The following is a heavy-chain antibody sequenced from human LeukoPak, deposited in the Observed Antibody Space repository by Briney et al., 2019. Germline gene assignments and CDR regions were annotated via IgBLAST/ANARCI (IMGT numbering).Heavy chain of an antibody. Sequence: SETLSLTCTVSGGSISSSSYYWDWIREPPGKGLEWIGSIYYSGTTYYNQSLKSRVTISVDTSKNQFSLNLSSVTAADTAVYYCARLLHPRYYYGSGSHRAGGYYFDYWGQGTLVTVSS. CDR2: IYYSGTT. CDR3: ARLLHPRYYYGSGSHRAGGYYFDY. D-gene: IGHD3-10*01. J-gene: IGHJ4*02. V-gene: IGHV4-39*01. CDR1: GGSISSSSYY.